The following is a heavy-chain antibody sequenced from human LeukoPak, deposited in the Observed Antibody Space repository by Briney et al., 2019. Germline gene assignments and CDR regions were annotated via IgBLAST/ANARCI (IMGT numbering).Heavy chain of an antibody. CDR3: ARELVVAGYLRYYYYMDV. D-gene: IGHD6-19*01. CDR2: ISSSSSYI. V-gene: IGHV3-21*01. Sequence: PGGSLRLSCAASGFTFSSYSMNWVRQAPGKGLEWVSSISSSSSYIYYADSVKGRFTISRDNAKNSLYMQMNRLRAEDTAVYYCARELVVAGYLRYYYYMDVWGKGTTVTVSS. J-gene: IGHJ6*03. CDR1: GFTFSSYS.